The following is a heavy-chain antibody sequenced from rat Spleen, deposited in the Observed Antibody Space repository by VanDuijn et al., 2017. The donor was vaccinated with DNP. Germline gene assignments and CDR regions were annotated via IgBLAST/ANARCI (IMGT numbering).Heavy chain of an antibody. V-gene: IGHV2-41*01. D-gene: IGHD1-11*01. CDR1: GFSLTTYR. CDR3: ASNLVNYDTYCYFALDA. J-gene: IGHJ4*01. Sequence: QVQLKESGPGLVQPSETLSLTCTVSGFSLTTYRVSWVRKPPGKGLEWLRLIWNSGGTRYNSALNSRLTISKDTSKSQVFLRMNSLQIEDPATYFCASNLVNYDTYCYFALDAWGQGTSVTVSS. CDR2: IWNSGGT.